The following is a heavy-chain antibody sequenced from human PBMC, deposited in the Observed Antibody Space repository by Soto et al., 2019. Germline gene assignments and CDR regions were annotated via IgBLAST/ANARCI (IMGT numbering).Heavy chain of an antibody. CDR2: ISYDGSEK. Sequence: LRLSCAASGLSFTSYGMHWVRQAPGKGLEWVAVISYDGSEKYYADSVKGRFTISRDNSRNTLFLQLNSLRAEDTAVYYCAKESLHYYYGLDVWGQGTTVTVSS. J-gene: IGHJ6*02. V-gene: IGHV3-30*18. CDR3: AKESLHYYYGLDV. CDR1: GLSFTSYG.